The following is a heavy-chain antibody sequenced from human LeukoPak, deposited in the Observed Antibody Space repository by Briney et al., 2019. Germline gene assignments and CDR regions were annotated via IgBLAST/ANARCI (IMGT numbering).Heavy chain of an antibody. Sequence: PSETLSLTCTVSGGSVSSYYWSWIRQPPGKRLEWIGHIYYSGSTNYNPSLKSRVTISVDTSKNQFSLKLSSVTAADTAVYYCASRSSIWSGYQDTLYYFDSWGQGTLVTVSS. CDR1: GGSVSSYY. CDR2: IYYSGST. J-gene: IGHJ4*02. V-gene: IGHV4-59*02. CDR3: ASRSSIWSGYQDTLYYFDS. D-gene: IGHD3-3*01.